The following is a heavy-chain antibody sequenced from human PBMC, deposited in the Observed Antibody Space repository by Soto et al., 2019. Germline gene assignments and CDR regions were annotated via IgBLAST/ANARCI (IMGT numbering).Heavy chain of an antibody. CDR2: ISSSSSTI. CDR1: GFTFSSYS. D-gene: IGHD5-12*01. V-gene: IGHV3-48*01. J-gene: IGHJ4*02. CDR3: ARYPDIVATINAY. Sequence: GGSLRLSCAASGFTFSSYSMNWVRQAPGKGLEWVSYISSSSSTIYYADSVKGRFTISRDNAKNSLYLQMNSLRAEDTAVYYCARYPDIVATINAYWGQGTLVTVSS.